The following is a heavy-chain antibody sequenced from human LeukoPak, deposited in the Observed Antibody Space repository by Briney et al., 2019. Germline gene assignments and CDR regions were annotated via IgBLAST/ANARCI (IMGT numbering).Heavy chain of an antibody. D-gene: IGHD6-13*01. Sequence: GGSLRLSCAASGFTFSRSWMSWVRQAPGKGLEWVANIKEDGSQRNYVDSVKGRFTISRDNAMNLVFLQMISLRAEDTAVYYCARDRGYNSFDYWGQGTLVTVSS. CDR1: GFTFSRSW. V-gene: IGHV3-7*01. J-gene: IGHJ4*02. CDR2: IKEDGSQR. CDR3: ARDRGYNSFDY.